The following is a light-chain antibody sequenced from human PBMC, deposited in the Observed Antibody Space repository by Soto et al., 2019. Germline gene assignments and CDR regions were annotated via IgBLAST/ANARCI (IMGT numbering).Light chain of an antibody. Sequence: EIMLTQTPRSLSVTPGQPASISCKSSQSLLHSDGKTYLYWYLQRPGQPPHLLMYEVSNRFSGVSDRFSGSGSGTDFTLKISSVESEDVGVYYCMQAIQFPLFAFGPGTKVDIK. CDR1: QSLLHSDGKTY. CDR3: MQAIQFPLFA. J-gene: IGKJ3*01. CDR2: EVS. V-gene: IGKV2D-29*01.